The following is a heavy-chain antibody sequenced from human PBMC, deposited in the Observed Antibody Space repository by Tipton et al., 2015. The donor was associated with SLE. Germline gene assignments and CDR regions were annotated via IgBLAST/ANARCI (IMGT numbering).Heavy chain of an antibody. D-gene: IGHD6-6*01. CDR2: INHSGST. V-gene: IGHV4-34*01. Sequence: LSLTCTVSGVSFSDYSWSWVRQPPGKGLEWIGEINHSGSTNYNPSLKSRVTISVDTSKNQFSLKLTSVTAADTAVYYCARGIVAAFYYWGQGTLVTVSS. J-gene: IGHJ4*02. CDR1: GVSFSDYS. CDR3: ARGIVAAFYY.